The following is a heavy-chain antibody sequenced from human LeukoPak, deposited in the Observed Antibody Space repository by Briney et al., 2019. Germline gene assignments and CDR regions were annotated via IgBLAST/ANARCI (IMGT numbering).Heavy chain of an antibody. CDR1: GGSISSYY. Sequence: SETLSLNCTVSGGSISSYYWSWLRQPAGQGLEGIGRIYTSGSTNYNPSLKSGVTMAVDTSKNQFSLKLSSVTAAVTAVYYCARGRVVVVIAIQPRHFDYWGQGTLVTVSS. CDR3: ARGRVVVVIAIQPRHFDY. J-gene: IGHJ4*02. CDR2: IYTSGST. V-gene: IGHV4-4*07. D-gene: IGHD2-21*01.